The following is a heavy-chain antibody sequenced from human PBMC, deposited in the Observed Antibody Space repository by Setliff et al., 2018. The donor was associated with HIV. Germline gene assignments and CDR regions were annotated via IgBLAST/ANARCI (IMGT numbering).Heavy chain of an antibody. D-gene: IGHD6-19*01. CDR3: ARDKAVAGNHRPYYFDY. CDR1: GFTFSSYE. Sequence: LRLSCAASGFTFSSYEMNWVRQAPGKGLEWVSYISSSGDSIYYADSVKGRFTISRDNAKNSLYLQMNSLRAEDTAVYYCARDKAVAGNHRPYYFDYWGQGTLVTVSS. CDR2: ISSSGDSI. J-gene: IGHJ4*02. V-gene: IGHV3-48*03.